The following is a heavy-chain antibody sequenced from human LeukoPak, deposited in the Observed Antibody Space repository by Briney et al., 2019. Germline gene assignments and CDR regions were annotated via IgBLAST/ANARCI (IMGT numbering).Heavy chain of an antibody. CDR3: AKGPNWFDN. CDR1: GFTVSINS. D-gene: IGHD1-1*01. CDR2: IYTGGIT. V-gene: IGHV3-66*01. J-gene: IGHJ3*02. Sequence: GGSLRLSCAASGFTVSINSMSWVRQAPGKGLEWVSLIYTGGITDYADSAKGRFTISTDNSKNSLYIQINRLRAEDTAENYCAKGPNWFDNWGQGTMVTVSS.